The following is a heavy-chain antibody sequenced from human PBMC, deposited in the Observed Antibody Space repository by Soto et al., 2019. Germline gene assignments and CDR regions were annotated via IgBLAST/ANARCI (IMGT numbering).Heavy chain of an antibody. Sequence: QVQLQESGPGLVKPSETLTLTCTVSGGSISSYYWSWIRQPPGKGLEWIGYIYNRGSTNYNPSLKSVVGLSVYTITSQVPRMLSPVPGPDMGTYYCARFIWYSDLWGRGTLGTVSS. CDR3: ARFIWYSDL. V-gene: IGHV4-59*01. CDR1: GGSISSYY. CDR2: IYNRGST. J-gene: IGHJ2*01.